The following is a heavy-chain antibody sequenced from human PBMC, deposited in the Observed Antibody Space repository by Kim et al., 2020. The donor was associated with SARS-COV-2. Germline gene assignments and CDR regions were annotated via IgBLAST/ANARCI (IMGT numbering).Heavy chain of an antibody. V-gene: IGHV3-74*03. CDR2: ST. D-gene: IGHD1-7*01. J-gene: IGHJ6*02. Sequence: STMYGDSVKGRFTIFRDNAENTLYLQMNSLRAEDTAVYYCARGNYHGMDVWGQGTTVTVSS. CDR3: ARGNYHGMDV.